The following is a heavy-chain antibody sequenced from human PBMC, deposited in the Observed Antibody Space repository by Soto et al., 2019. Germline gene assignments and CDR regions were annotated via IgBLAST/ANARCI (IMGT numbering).Heavy chain of an antibody. CDR1: GYSYTSYW. CDR3: ARLVRFKSYYGMDV. V-gene: IGHV5-10-1*01. D-gene: IGHD3-10*02. Sequence: HGESLKISCKGSGYSYTSYWMSWVRQMPGKGLEWMGRIDPSDSYTNYSPSFQGHVTISADKSISTAYLQWSSLKASDTAMYYCARLVRFKSYYGMDVWGLGTTVTVSS. CDR2: IDPSDSYT. J-gene: IGHJ6*02.